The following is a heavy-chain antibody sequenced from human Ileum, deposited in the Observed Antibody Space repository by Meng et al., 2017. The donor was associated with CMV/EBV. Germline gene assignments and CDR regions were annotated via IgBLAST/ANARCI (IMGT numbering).Heavy chain of an antibody. Sequence: QRHLQGSGHGRVKPAATLSLTCTVSGDPISSGSHYWAWIRQSPGKRLEWIGSMLFSEIADYNPSLKSRVTISLDATQTQFSLRLTSVTAADTAVYFCARDLTNNWFYYWGQGTLVTASS. CDR3: ARDLTNNWFYY. CDR2: MLFSEIA. V-gene: IGHV4-39*07. CDR1: GDPISSGSHY. J-gene: IGHJ4*02. D-gene: IGHD1-1*01.